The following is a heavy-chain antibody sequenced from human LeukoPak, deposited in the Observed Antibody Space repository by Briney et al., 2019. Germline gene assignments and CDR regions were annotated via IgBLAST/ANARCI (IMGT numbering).Heavy chain of an antibody. D-gene: IGHD4-17*01. CDR3: ARLGLGGDYESYFQH. CDR1: GGSISSGDYY. CDR2: IYYSGST. Sequence: SETLSLTCTVSGGSISSGDYYWSWIRQPPGKGLEWIGYIYYSGSTNYNPSLKSRVTISVDTSKNQFSLKLSSVTAADTAVYYCARLGLGGDYESYFQHWGQGTLVTVSS. V-gene: IGHV4-30-4*01. J-gene: IGHJ1*01.